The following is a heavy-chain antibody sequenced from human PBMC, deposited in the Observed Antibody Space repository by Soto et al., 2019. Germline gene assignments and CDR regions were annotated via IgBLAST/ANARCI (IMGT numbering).Heavy chain of an antibody. Sequence: QLQLVQSGAEVKKPGSSVKVSCKASGGTFSSYAISWVRQAPGQGLEWMGGIIPIFATAHYAQKFQGRVTITADESTSTAYMELSSLRSEDTAVYYFAREGYGDYGKPFDYWGQGTLVSVSS. CDR1: GGTFSSYA. CDR3: AREGYGDYGKPFDY. D-gene: IGHD4-17*01. CDR2: IIPIFATA. V-gene: IGHV1-69*01. J-gene: IGHJ4*02.